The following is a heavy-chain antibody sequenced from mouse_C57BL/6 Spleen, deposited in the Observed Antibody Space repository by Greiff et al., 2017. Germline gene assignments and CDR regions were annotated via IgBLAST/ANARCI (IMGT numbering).Heavy chain of an antibody. J-gene: IGHJ2*01. CDR2: INPSTGGT. D-gene: IGHD2-13*01. Sequence: VQLQQSGPELVKPGASVKISCKASGYSFTGYYMNWVKQSPEKSLEWIGEINPSTGGTHYNQKFKAKATLTVDKSSSTAYMQLKSLTSEDSAVYHCARDPNDYCFDYWGQGTTLTVSS. CDR1: GYSFTGYY. V-gene: IGHV1-42*01. CDR3: ARDPNDYCFDY.